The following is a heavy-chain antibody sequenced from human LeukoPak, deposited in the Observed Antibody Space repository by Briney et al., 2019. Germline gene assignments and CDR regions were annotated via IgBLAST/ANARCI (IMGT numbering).Heavy chain of an antibody. J-gene: IGHJ4*02. CDR3: FSRGDYYYFDY. V-gene: IGHV3-30*03. CDR1: GFTFSSYG. D-gene: IGHD4-17*01. Sequence: GRSLRLSCAASGFTFSSYGMHWVRQAPGKGLEWVAVISYDGSNKYYADSVKGRITISRDNSKNKLYLQMNSLRAEDTAVYYCFSRGDYYYFDYWGQGILVTVSS. CDR2: ISYDGSNK.